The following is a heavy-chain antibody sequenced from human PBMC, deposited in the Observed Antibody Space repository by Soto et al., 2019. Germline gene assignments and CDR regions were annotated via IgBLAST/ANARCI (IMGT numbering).Heavy chain of an antibody. CDR1: GYTFTSYG. V-gene: IGHV1-18*01. Sequence: ASVKVSCKASGYTFTSYGISWVRQAPGQGLEWMGWISAYNGKTNYAQKLQGRVTMTTDTSTSTAYMELRSLRSDDTAVYYCARQSRRTYPSTIFGVVIIGARYYGMAAWGKGTTVTAPS. CDR2: ISAYNGKT. CDR3: ARQSRRTYPSTIFGVVIIGARYYGMAA. D-gene: IGHD3-3*01. J-gene: IGHJ6*04.